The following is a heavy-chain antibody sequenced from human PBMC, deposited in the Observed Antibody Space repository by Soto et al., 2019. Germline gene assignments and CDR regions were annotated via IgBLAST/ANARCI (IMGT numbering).Heavy chain of an antibody. D-gene: IGHD2-8*01. Sequence: GGCLILSCSASGFTFSRYAMHWVRQAPGKGLEYVSAITNNGGTTYYADSVKGRFTISRDNSKNTLYLQMSSLRAEDTAVYYCVKVSNYWGQGTLVTVSS. CDR2: ITNNGGTT. V-gene: IGHV3-64D*06. CDR1: GFTFSRYA. CDR3: VKVSNY. J-gene: IGHJ4*02.